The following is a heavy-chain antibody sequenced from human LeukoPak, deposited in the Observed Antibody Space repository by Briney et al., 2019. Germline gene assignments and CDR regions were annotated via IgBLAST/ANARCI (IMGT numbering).Heavy chain of an antibody. CDR2: ISSNGGTT. CDR1: GFTFSSYA. Sequence: GGSLRLSCAASGFTFSSYAMHWVRQAPGKGLEYGSGISSNGGTTYYANSVKGRFTISRENSKNTLYLQMGSLRAEDMAVYYCARERYSAYDGDAFDIWGQGTMVTVSS. J-gene: IGHJ3*02. CDR3: ARERYSAYDGDAFDI. D-gene: IGHD5-12*01. V-gene: IGHV3-64*01.